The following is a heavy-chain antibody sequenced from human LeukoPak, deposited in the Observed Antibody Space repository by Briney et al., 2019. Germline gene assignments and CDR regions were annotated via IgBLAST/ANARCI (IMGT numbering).Heavy chain of an antibody. D-gene: IGHD6-19*01. J-gene: IGHJ3*02. CDR1: GFTFNRSW. CDR2: IISDGSST. Sequence: GGSLRLSCAASGFTFNRSWMHWVRQAPGKGLVWVSRIISDGSSTNYADSVKGRFTISRDNAKNTLYLQMNSLRAEDTALYYCAREDVDITVATSGAFDIWGQGTMVTVPS. CDR3: AREDVDITVATSGAFDI. V-gene: IGHV3-74*01.